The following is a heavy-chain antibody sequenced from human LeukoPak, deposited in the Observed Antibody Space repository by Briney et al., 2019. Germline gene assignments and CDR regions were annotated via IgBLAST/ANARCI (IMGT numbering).Heavy chain of an antibody. CDR1: GYTFTGYY. Sequence: ASVKVSCKASGYTFTGYYMHWVRQAPGQGLEWMGWINPNSGGTNYAQKFQGRVTMTRDTSISTAYMELSRLRSDDTAVYYCAREPLPGGAVAGTYYYYYMDVWGKGTTVTISS. CDR2: INPNSGGT. CDR3: AREPLPGGAVAGTYYYYYMDV. D-gene: IGHD6-19*01. J-gene: IGHJ6*03. V-gene: IGHV1-2*02.